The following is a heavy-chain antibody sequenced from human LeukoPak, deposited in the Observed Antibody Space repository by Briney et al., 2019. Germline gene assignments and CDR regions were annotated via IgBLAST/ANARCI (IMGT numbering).Heavy chain of an antibody. CDR2: INWNGGST. J-gene: IGHJ6*03. CDR1: GFTFDDYG. D-gene: IGHD3-16*01. CDR3: AREALRADYVWGSYYYYYMDV. V-gene: IGHV3-20*01. Sequence: PGGSLRLSCAASGFTFDDYGMSWVRQAPGKGLEWVSGINWNGGSTGYADSVKGRFTISRDNAKSSLYLQMNSLRAEDTALYHCAREALRADYVWGSYYYYYMDVWGKGTTVTISS.